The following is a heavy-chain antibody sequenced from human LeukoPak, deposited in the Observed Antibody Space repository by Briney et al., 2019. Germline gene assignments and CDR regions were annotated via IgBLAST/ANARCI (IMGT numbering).Heavy chain of an antibody. CDR3: ARPYYDILTGYFDGYYFDY. Sequence: GSSVKVSCKASGGTFSSYAISWVRQAPGQGLEWMGGIIPIFGTASYAQKFQGRVTMTRDTSTSTVYMELSSLRSEDTAVYYCARPYYDILTGYFDGYYFDYWGQGTLVTVSS. D-gene: IGHD3-9*01. CDR2: IIPIFGTA. V-gene: IGHV1-69*05. CDR1: GGTFSSYA. J-gene: IGHJ4*02.